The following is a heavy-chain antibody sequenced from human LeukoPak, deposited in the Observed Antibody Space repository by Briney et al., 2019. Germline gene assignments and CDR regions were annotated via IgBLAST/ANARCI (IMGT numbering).Heavy chain of an antibody. V-gene: IGHV3-15*01. J-gene: IGHJ4*02. CDR3: TTGVDYGDYERLDY. CDR2: IKSKTDGGAT. D-gene: IGHD4-17*01. CDR1: GFTFSNAW. Sequence: PGGSLRLSCAASGFTFSNAWMSWVRQAPGKGLEWVGRIKSKTDGGATDYAAPVKGRFTISRDDSKNTLYLQMNSLKTEDTAVYYCTTGVDYGDYERLDYWGQGTLVTVSS.